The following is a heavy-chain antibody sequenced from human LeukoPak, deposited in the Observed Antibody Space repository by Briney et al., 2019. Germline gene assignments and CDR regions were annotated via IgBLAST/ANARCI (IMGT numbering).Heavy chain of an antibody. Sequence: PGGSLRLSCAASGFTFSSYEMNWVRQAPGKGLEWVSYISSSGSTIYYADSVKGRFTISRDNAKNSLYLQMNGLRAEDTAVYYCARFVYYDSSGYNRYYFDYWGQGTLVTVSS. J-gene: IGHJ4*02. D-gene: IGHD3-22*01. CDR1: GFTFSSYE. CDR2: ISSSGSTI. V-gene: IGHV3-48*03. CDR3: ARFVYYDSSGYNRYYFDY.